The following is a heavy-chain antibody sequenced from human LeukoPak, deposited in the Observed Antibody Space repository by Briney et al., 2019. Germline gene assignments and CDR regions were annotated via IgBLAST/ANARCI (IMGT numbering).Heavy chain of an antibody. CDR2: INPNSGGT. Sequence: GASVKVSCKASGYTFIGYYIHWVRQAPGQGLEWMGWINPNSGGTNYAQTFQGRVTMTRDTSISTAYMELSRLRSDDTAVYFCASGLRTDAYNYPDANAFDIWGQGTMVTVSS. V-gene: IGHV1-2*02. CDR3: ASGLRTDAYNYPDANAFDI. J-gene: IGHJ3*02. CDR1: GYTFIGYY. D-gene: IGHD5-24*01.